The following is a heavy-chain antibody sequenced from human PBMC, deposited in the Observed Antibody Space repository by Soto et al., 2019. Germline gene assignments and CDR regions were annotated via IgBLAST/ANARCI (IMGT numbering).Heavy chain of an antibody. V-gene: IGHV3-23*01. CDR3: AKNWDTTSSSSSH. CDR1: GFTFSTYA. CDR2: ISGTGGST. J-gene: IGHJ4*02. D-gene: IGHD6-6*01. Sequence: EVQLLESGGGLVQPGGSLRLSCAASGFTFSTYAMSWVRQAPGKGLEWVSAISGTGGSTYYAVSVKGRFTISRDNSKNTLYLQMNSLRAEDTAVYYCAKNWDTTSSSSSHWGQGTLVTYSS.